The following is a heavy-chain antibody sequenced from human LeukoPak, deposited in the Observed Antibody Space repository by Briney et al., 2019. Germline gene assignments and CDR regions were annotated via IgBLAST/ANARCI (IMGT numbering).Heavy chain of an antibody. CDR2: ISSSSSYI. D-gene: IGHD1-26*01. CDR1: GFTFSSYS. J-gene: IGHJ4*02. Sequence: GGSLRLSCAASGFTFSSYSMNWVRQAPGKGLEWVSSISSSSSYIYYADSVKGRFTISRDNAKNSLYLQMNSLRAEDTAVYYCARGLDSGSYTGFDYWGQGTLVTVSS. V-gene: IGHV3-21*01. CDR3: ARGLDSGSYTGFDY.